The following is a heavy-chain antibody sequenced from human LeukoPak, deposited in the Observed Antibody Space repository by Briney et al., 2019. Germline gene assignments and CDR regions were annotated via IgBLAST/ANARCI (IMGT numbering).Heavy chain of an antibody. J-gene: IGHJ4*02. CDR1: GYTFISYD. Sequence: GASVKVSCKASGYTFISYDINWVRQATGQGLEWMGWMKPNSGDTGYAQKFQGRVTMTRNTSISTAYMELSSLRSEDSAVYYCARGPTESSSSDYWGQGTLVTVSS. CDR2: MKPNSGDT. V-gene: IGHV1-8*01. D-gene: IGHD6-13*01. CDR3: ARGPTESSSSDY.